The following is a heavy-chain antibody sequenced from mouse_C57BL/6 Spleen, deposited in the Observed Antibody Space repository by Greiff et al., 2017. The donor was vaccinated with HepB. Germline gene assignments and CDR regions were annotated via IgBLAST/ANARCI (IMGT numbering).Heavy chain of an antibody. V-gene: IGHV5-16*01. CDR3: ARVLPGDYAMDY. D-gene: IGHD4-1*01. CDR2: INYDGSST. J-gene: IGHJ4*01. CDR1: GFTFSDYY. Sequence: EVKLVESEGGLVQPGSSMKLSCTASGFTFSDYYMAWVRQVPEKGLEWVANINYDGSSTYYLDSLKSRFIISRDNAKNILYLQMSSLKSEDTATYYCARVLPGDYAMDYWGQGTSVTVSS.